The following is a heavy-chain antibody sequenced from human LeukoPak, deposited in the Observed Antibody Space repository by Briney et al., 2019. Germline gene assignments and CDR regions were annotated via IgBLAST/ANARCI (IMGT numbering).Heavy chain of an antibody. J-gene: IGHJ6*03. V-gene: IGHV3-30*02. CDR1: GFTFSTYG. D-gene: IGHD3-10*01. Sequence: GGSLRLSCAASGFTFSTYGMHWVRQAPGKGLEWVAFIRYDGSNKYYADSVKGRFTISRDNSKNTLDLQMHSLRAEDTAVYYCAKDLFGGSGMLYMDVWGKGTTVTISS. CDR3: AKDLFGGSGMLYMDV. CDR2: IRYDGSNK.